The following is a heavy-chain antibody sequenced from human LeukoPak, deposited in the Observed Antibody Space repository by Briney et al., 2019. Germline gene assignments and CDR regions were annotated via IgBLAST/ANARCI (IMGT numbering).Heavy chain of an antibody. D-gene: IGHD3-9*01. CDR1: GGSISRSGYY. CDR2: IYYSGST. Sequence: PSETLSLTCTVSGGSISRSGYYWSWIRQPPGKGLEWIGYIYYSGSTYYNPSLKSRVTISVDTSKNQFSLKLSSVTAADTAVYYCARDRHYDILTDTENNWFDPWGQGTLVTVSS. CDR3: ARDRHYDILTDTENNWFDP. J-gene: IGHJ5*02. V-gene: IGHV4-30-4*01.